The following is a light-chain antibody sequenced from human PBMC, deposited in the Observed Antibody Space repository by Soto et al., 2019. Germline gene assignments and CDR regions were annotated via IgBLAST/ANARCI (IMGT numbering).Light chain of an antibody. J-gene: IGLJ1*01. Sequence: QSVLTQPPSASGTPGQRVTISCSGSSSNIGSNYVYWYQQLPGTAPKLLVYSNNQRPSGVPDRFSGSKSDTSASLAISGLRSEDEADYYCAAWDDTLSCYVFGTGTQLTVL. CDR1: SSNIGSNY. CDR2: SNN. V-gene: IGLV1-47*02. CDR3: AAWDDTLSCYV.